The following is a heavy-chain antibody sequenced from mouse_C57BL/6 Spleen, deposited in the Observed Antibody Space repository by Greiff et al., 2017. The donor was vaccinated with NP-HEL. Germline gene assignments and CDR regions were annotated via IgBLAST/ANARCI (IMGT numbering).Heavy chain of an antibody. V-gene: IGHV14-4*01. J-gene: IGHJ2*01. Sequence: EVKLVESGAELVRPGASVKLSCTASGFNIKDDYMHWVKQRPEQGLEWIGWIDPENGDTEYASKFQGKATITADTSSNTAYLQLSSLTSEDTAVYYCTTPYSNYVYYFDYWGQGTTLTVSS. CDR1: GFNIKDDY. CDR3: TTPYSNYVYYFDY. CDR2: IDPENGDT. D-gene: IGHD2-5*01.